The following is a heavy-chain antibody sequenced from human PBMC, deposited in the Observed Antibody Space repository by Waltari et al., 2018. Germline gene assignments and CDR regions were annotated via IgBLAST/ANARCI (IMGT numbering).Heavy chain of an antibody. CDR3: LNYDFDS. CDR1: GFNFSNYF. D-gene: IGHD1-7*01. J-gene: IGHJ4*02. Sequence: DVQVVESGGGLVRPGGSLRLSCTGSGFNFSNYFIHWVRQPPGKGPVWVARLNNDWSIINYADSVKGRFTISRDNAKSTVYLQMNNLRGEDTALYYCLNYDFDSWGQGTLVTVSS. CDR2: LNNDWSII. V-gene: IGHV3-74*01.